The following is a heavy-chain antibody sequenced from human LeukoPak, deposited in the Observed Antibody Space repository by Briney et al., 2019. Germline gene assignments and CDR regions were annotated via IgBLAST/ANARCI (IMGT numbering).Heavy chain of an antibody. V-gene: IGHV1-69*13. CDR2: IIPIFGTA. D-gene: IGHD5-24*01. CDR1: GGTFSSYA. J-gene: IGHJ4*02. Sequence: ASVKVSCKASGGTFSSYAISWVRQAPGQGLEWMGGIIPIFGTANYAQKFQGRVTITADESTSTAYMELCSLRSEDTAVYYCAREGDGYKNFDYWGQGTLVTVSS. CDR3: AREGDGYKNFDY.